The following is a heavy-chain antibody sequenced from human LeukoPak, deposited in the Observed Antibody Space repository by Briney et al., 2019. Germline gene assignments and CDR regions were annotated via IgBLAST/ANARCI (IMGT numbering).Heavy chain of an antibody. CDR2: INPNSGGT. CDR1: GYTFTGYY. Sequence: ASVKVSCKASGYTFTGYYMHWVRQAPEQGLEWMGWINPNSGGTNYAQKFQGRVTMTRDTSISTAYMELSRLRSDDTAVYYCARVRYYYDSSGYPDYWGQGTLVTVSS. D-gene: IGHD3-22*01. CDR3: ARVRYYYDSSGYPDY. V-gene: IGHV1-2*02. J-gene: IGHJ4*02.